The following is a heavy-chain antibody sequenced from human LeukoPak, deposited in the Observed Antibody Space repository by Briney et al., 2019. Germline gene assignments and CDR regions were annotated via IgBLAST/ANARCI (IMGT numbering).Heavy chain of an antibody. CDR2: ISWNSGSI. D-gene: IGHD3-10*01. CDR1: GFTFDDYA. Sequence: GRSLRLSCAASGFTFDDYAMHWVRQAPGKGLEWVSGISWNSGSIGYADSVKGRFTISRDNAKNSLYLQMNSLRAEDTALYYCAKDLAMVRGALDYWGQGTLVTVSS. J-gene: IGHJ4*02. V-gene: IGHV3-9*01. CDR3: AKDLAMVRGALDY.